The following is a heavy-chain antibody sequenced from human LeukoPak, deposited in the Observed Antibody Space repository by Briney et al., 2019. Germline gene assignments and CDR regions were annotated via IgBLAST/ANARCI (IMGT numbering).Heavy chain of an antibody. J-gene: IGHJ4*02. CDR3: ARGRGATVITNFDY. Sequence: GESLKISCKSSGYTFTGYWIGWVRQMPGKGLEWMGIISPGDSDTRYSPSFQGQVTLSADKSINTAYLQWGSLKASDTAMYYCARGRGATVITNFDYWGQGTLVTVSS. D-gene: IGHD4-23*01. CDR2: ISPGDSDT. V-gene: IGHV5-51*01. CDR1: GYTFTGYW.